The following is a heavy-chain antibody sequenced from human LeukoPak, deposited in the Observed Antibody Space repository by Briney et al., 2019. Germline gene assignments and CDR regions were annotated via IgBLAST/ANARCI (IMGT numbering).Heavy chain of an antibody. Sequence: ASVKVSCKASGYTFTSYGISWVRQAPGQGGEWMGWISAYNGNTNYAQKLQGRVTMTPDTSTSTAYMELRSLRSDDTAVYYCARDESPAVASDYWGQGTLVTVSS. CDR2: ISAYNGNT. D-gene: IGHD6-19*01. V-gene: IGHV1-18*01. CDR3: ARDESPAVASDY. J-gene: IGHJ4*02. CDR1: GYTFTSYG.